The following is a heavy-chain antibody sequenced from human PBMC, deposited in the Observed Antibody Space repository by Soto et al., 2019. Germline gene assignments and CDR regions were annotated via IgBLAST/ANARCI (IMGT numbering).Heavy chain of an antibody. CDR1: GGTFSSYA. D-gene: IGHD3-3*01. J-gene: IGHJ5*02. Sequence: QVQLVQSGAEMKKPGSSVKVSCKASGGTFSSYAISWVRQAPGQGLEWMGGIIPIFGTANYAQKFQGRVTITADESTSTAYMELSSLRSEDTAVYYCARWDRFHYDFWSGEWFDPWGQGTLVTVSS. CDR3: ARWDRFHYDFWSGEWFDP. V-gene: IGHV1-69*01. CDR2: IIPIFGTA.